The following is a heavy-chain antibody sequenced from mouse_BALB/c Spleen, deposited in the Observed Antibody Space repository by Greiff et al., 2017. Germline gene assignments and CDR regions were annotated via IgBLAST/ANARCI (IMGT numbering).Heavy chain of an antibody. CDR3: ASLYGSSYPFAY. Sequence: EVMLVESGGGLVKPGGSLKLSCAASGFAFSSYDMSWVRQTPEKRLEWVAYISSGGGSTYYPDTVKGRFTISRDNAKNTLYLQMSSLKSEDTAMYYCASLYGSSYPFAYWGQGTLVTVSA. J-gene: IGHJ3*01. CDR2: ISSGGGST. V-gene: IGHV5-12-1*01. CDR1: GFAFSSYD. D-gene: IGHD1-1*01.